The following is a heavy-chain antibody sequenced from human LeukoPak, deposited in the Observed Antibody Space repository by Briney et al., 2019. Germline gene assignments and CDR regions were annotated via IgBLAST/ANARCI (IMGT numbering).Heavy chain of an antibody. D-gene: IGHD2-2*02. CDR1: GYTFTSYD. CDR2: MNPNSGNT. Sequence: GASVKVSCKASGYTFTSYDINWVRQATGQGLEWMGWMNPNSGNTGYAQKFQGRVTITRNTSISTAYMELSSLRSEDTAVYYCARGRGCSITSCYTSSRNWFDPWGQGTLVTVSS. J-gene: IGHJ5*02. CDR3: ARGRGCSITSCYTSSRNWFDP. V-gene: IGHV1-8*03.